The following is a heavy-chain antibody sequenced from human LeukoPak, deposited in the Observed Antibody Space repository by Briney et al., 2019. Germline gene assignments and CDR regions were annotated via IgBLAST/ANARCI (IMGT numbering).Heavy chain of an antibody. J-gene: IGHJ4*02. CDR1: DYSISSGYY. CDR2: IYHSGNT. Sequence: PSETLSLTCTVSDYSISSGYYWGWIRQPPGKGLEWIGSIYHSGNTYYNPSLKSRVTISVDTSKNQFSLKLSSVTAADTALYYCARDLRYKTGSLDYWGQGTLVTVSS. V-gene: IGHV4-38-2*02. D-gene: IGHD3-10*01. CDR3: ARDLRYKTGSLDY.